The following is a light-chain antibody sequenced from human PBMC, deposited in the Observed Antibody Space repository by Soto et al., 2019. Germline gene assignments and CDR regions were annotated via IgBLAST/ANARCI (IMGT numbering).Light chain of an antibody. CDR1: QSISSY. V-gene: IGKV1-39*02. Sequence: DIQMTLSQKSLYASVRDIVTITCRASQSISSYLNWYQQKPGRAPKLLIFAASSLQSGVPSRFSGSGSGTDFTLTISRLEPEDFAVYYCQEYGSSPGTFGQGTKVDI. J-gene: IGKJ1*01. CDR2: AAS. CDR3: QEYGSSPGT.